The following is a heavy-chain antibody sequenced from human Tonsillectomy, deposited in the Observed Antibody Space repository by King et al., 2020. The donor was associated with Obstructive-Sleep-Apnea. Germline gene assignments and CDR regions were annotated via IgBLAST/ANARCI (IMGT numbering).Heavy chain of an antibody. V-gene: IGHV5-51*01. CDR1: GYSFASYW. J-gene: IGHJ6*02. CDR2: IYPGDSDT. CDR3: ATSRYNWNTHHYYGMDV. D-gene: IGHD1-1*01. Sequence: VQLVESGAEVKKPGESLKISCKGSGYSFASYWIGWVRQMPGKGLEWMGIIYPGDSDTRYSPSFQGQVTISADKSISTAYLQWSSLKASDTAMYYCATSRYNWNTHHYYGMDVWGQGTTVTVSS.